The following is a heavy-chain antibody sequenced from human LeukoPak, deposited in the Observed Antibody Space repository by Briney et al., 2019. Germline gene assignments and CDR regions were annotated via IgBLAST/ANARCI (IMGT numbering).Heavy chain of an antibody. CDR1: GYTFTSYD. Sequence: ASVKVSCKASGYTFTSYDINWVRQAPGQGFEWMGWMNPNSANTGYAQKFQGRVTMTRNTSISTAYMELSSLRSEDTAVYYCARGRGYYLDPWGQGTLVTVSS. CDR2: MNPNSANT. V-gene: IGHV1-8*01. J-gene: IGHJ5*02. CDR3: ARGRGYYLDP. D-gene: IGHD2-21*01.